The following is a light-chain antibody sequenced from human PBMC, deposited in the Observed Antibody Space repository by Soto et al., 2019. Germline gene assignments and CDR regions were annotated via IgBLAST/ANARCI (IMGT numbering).Light chain of an antibody. J-gene: IGLJ1*01. Sequence: QSALTQPRSVSGSPGQSVTVSCTGTSSDVGGYNFVSWYQQNPGKAPKLMIYDVSKRPSGVPDRFSGSKSGNTASLTISGLQAEDEADYYCCSYAGSYTLVFGTGTKLTVL. CDR3: CSYAGSYTLV. V-gene: IGLV2-11*01. CDR2: DVS. CDR1: SSDVGGYNF.